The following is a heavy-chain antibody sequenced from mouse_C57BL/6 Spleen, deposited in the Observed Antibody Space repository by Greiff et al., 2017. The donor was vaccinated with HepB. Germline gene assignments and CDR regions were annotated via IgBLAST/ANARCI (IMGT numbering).Heavy chain of an antibody. Sequence: VQLQQPGAELVMPGASVKLSCKASGYTFTSYWMHWVKQRPGQGLEWIGEIDPSDSYTNYNQKFKGKSTLTVYKSSSTAYMQLSSLTSEDSAVYYSAREGYYGSSYGYWGQGTTLTVSS. CDR3: AREGYYGSSYGY. D-gene: IGHD1-1*01. J-gene: IGHJ2*01. CDR2: IDPSDSYT. CDR1: GYTFTSYW. V-gene: IGHV1-69*01.